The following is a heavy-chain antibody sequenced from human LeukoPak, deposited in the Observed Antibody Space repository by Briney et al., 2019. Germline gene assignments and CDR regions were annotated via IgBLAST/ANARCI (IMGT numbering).Heavy chain of an antibody. Sequence: ASVKVSCKASGYTFTSYGISWVRQARGQGLEWMGWISAYNGNTNYAQKLQGRVTMTTDTSTSTAYMELRSLRSDDTAVYYCARVYLCGWEQGGLSYWRQGTLVTVSS. D-gene: IGHD1-26*01. CDR3: ARVYLCGWEQGGLSY. CDR1: GYTFTSYG. CDR2: ISAYNGNT. V-gene: IGHV1-18*01. J-gene: IGHJ4*02.